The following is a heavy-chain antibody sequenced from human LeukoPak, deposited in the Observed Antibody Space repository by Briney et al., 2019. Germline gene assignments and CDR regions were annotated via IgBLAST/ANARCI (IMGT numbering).Heavy chain of an antibody. CDR1: GGTFSSYA. D-gene: IGHD3-22*01. J-gene: IGHJ4*02. CDR2: IIPIFGTA. V-gene: IGHV1-69*01. Sequence: SVKVSCKASGGTFSSYAISWVRQAPGQGLEWMGGIIPIFGTANYAQKFQGRVTITADESTSTAYMELSSLRSEDTAVYYCASGWDYDSSGYYFGEVYWGQGTLVTVSS. CDR3: ASGWDYDSSGYYFGEVY.